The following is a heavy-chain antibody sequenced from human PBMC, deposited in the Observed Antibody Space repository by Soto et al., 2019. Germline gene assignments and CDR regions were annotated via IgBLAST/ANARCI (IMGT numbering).Heavy chain of an antibody. Sequence: QVQLQESGPGLVKPSQTLSLTCTVSGGSISSGGYYWSWIRQHSGKGLEWIGYIYYSGSTYYNPSLKSRVTISVDTSKNQFSLKLSSVTAADTAVYYCARGGSSSPYFDSWGQGTLVTVSS. CDR2: IYYSGST. CDR1: GGSISSGGYY. V-gene: IGHV4-31*03. CDR3: ARGGSSSPYFDS. J-gene: IGHJ4*02. D-gene: IGHD6-13*01.